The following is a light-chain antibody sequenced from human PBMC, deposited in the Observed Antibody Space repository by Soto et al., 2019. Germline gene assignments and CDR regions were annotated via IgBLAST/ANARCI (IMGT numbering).Light chain of an antibody. Sequence: SYELTQPPSVSVAPGRTAIITCGGSKVGSKSVHWYQQKPGQAPVLVIYYDVDRPSGIPERFSGSNSGDTATLTIASVEAGDEDDYCCKVWDGSTHHLVFGGGTKVTVL. CDR1: KVGSKS. CDR3: KVWDGSTHHLV. CDR2: YDV. V-gene: IGLV3-21*04. J-gene: IGLJ3*02.